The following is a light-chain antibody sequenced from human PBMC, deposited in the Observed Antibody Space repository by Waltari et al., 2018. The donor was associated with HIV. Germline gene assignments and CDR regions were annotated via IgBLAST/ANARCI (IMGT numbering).Light chain of an antibody. CDR2: GNR. CDR1: SSNIGAGSD. CDR3: QSYDSSLSGWV. Sequence: QSVLTQPPSVSGAPGQRVTISCTGRSSNIGAGSDVHWYQQLPGTAHKLLSFGNRNRPSGVPDPVSGSKAGTSASLRLAGRQAEYGAGYYCQSYDSSLSGWVFGGGTKLTVL. J-gene: IGLJ3*02. V-gene: IGLV1-40*01.